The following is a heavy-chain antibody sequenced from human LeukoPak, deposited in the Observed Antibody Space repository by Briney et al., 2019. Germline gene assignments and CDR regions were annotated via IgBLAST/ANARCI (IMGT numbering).Heavy chain of an antibody. CDR1: GFNLNSYA. V-gene: IGHV3-30*02. D-gene: IGHD6-6*01. CDR3: AKEYTPSSPLGELDS. Sequence: GGSLRLSCAVSGFNLNSYAMHWLRQAPGKGLEWVTVIRHDEANSFYADSVQGRFTISRDTSKKLLYLQMNSLRVEDTAVYYCAKEYTPSSPLGELDSWGQGTLVTVSS. CDR2: IRHDEANS. J-gene: IGHJ4*02.